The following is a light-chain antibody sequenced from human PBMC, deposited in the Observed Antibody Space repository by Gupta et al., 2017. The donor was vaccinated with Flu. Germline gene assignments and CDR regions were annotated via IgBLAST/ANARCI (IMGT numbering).Light chain of an antibody. CDR2: DAS. J-gene: IGKJ5*01. Sequence: EIFLTQSPATLSLSPGERATLSCRASQSVVNFLAWYQQRPGQAPRLLIYDASNRATDIPARFSGSGSGTDFTLTINSLEPEDFAVYYCQQRSNWPPLTFGQGTRLEIK. V-gene: IGKV3-11*01. CDR3: QQRSNWPPLT. CDR1: QSVVNF.